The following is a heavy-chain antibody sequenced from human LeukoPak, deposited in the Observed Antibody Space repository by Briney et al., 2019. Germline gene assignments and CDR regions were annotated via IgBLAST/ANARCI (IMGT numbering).Heavy chain of an antibody. J-gene: IGHJ6*02. D-gene: IGHD2-15*01. CDR1: GGSISSYY. CDR2: IYYSGST. CDR3: ARDRGSRGYYYYGMDV. Sequence: PSETLSLTCTVSGGSISSYYWSWIRQPPGKGLEWIGYIYYSGSTNYNPSLKSQVTISVDTSKNQFSLKLSSVTAADTAVYYCARDRGSRGYYYYGMDVWGRGTTVTVSS. V-gene: IGHV4-59*01.